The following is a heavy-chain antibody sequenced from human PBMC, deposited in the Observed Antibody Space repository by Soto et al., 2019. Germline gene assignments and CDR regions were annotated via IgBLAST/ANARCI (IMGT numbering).Heavy chain of an antibody. CDR2: INAGNGNT. Sequence: ASVKVSCKASGYTFTSYAMHWVRQAPGQRLEWMGWINAGNGNTKYSQKFQGRVTITRDTSASTAYMELSSLRSEDTAVYYCARGRIWFGELYEAPRGNWFDPSGQGTLVTVSS. D-gene: IGHD3-10*01. CDR1: GYTFTSYA. J-gene: IGHJ5*02. CDR3: ARGRIWFGELYEAPRGNWFDP. V-gene: IGHV1-3*01.